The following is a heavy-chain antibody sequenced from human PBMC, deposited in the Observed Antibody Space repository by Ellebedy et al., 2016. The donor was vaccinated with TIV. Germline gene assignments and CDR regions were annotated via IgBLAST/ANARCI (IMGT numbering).Heavy chain of an antibody. CDR2: IYYSGST. D-gene: IGHD2-15*01. CDR3: AREWSGGSEVDY. J-gene: IGHJ4*02. Sequence: SETLSLTXTVSGGSISSGDYYWSWIRQPPGKGLEWIGHIYYSGSTYYNPSLKSRVTISVDTSNNQFSLKLTSVTGADTAVYYCAREWSGGSEVDYWGQGTLVTVSS. V-gene: IGHV4-30-4*01. CDR1: GGSISSGDYY.